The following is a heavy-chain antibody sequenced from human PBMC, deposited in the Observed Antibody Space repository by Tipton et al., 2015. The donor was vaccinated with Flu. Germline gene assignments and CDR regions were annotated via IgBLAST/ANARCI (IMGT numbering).Heavy chain of an antibody. J-gene: IGHJ5*02. CDR3: ARNESGVSTFP. V-gene: IGHV4-61*09. CDR2: ISTSGST. CDR1: GGSISSGSYF. Sequence: TLSLTCTVSGGSISSGSYFWVWIRQPAGEGLEWIGHISTSGSTNYNPSLKSRLTLSVDTSKNQFSLRLASVTATDTARYYCARNESGVSTFPWGQGTLVTVYS. D-gene: IGHD5/OR15-5a*01.